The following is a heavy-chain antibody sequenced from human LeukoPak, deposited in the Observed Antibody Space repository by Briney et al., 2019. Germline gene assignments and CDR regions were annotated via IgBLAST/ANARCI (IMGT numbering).Heavy chain of an antibody. V-gene: IGHV1-18*01. CDR3: ARDIAVVVAASENDFYYYYYGMDV. D-gene: IGHD2-15*01. CDR2: ISAYNGNT. Sequence: ASVKVSCKASGYTFTSYGISWVRQAPGQGLEWMGWISAYNGNTNYAQKLQGRVTMTTDTSTSTAYMELRSLRSDDTAVYYCARDIAVVVAASENDFYYYYYGMDVWGQGTTVTVSS. J-gene: IGHJ6*02. CDR1: GYTFTSYG.